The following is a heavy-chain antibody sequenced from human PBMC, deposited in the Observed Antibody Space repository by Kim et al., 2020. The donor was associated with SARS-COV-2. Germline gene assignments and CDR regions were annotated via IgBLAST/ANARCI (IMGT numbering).Heavy chain of an antibody. J-gene: IGHJ3*02. D-gene: IGHD3-10*01. V-gene: IGHV3-23*01. CDR2: ISGSGGST. Sequence: GGSLRLSCAASGFTFSSYAMSWVRQAPGKGLEWVSAISGSGGSTYYADSVKGRFTISRDNSKNTLYLQMNSLRAEDTAVYYCAKESTAYYGSGSSERGDDAFDIWGQGTMVTVSS. CDR3: AKESTAYYGSGSSERGDDAFDI. CDR1: GFTFSSYA.